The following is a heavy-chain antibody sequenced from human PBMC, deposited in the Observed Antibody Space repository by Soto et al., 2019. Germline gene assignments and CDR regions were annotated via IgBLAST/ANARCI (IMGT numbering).Heavy chain of an antibody. V-gene: IGHV2-5*02. D-gene: IGHD3-22*01. CDR3: AHLYYYDSSGYYTIDY. J-gene: IGHJ4*02. Sequence: SGPTLVNPTQTLTLTCTFSGFSLSTSGVGVGWIRQPPGKALEWLALIYWDDDKRYSPSLKSRLTITKDTSKNQVVLTMTNMDPVDTATYYCAHLYYYDSSGYYTIDYWGQGTLVTVSS. CDR2: IYWDDDK. CDR1: GFSLSTSGVG.